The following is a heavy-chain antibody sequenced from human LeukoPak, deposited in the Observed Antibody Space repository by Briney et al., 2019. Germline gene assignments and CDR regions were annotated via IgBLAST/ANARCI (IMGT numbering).Heavy chain of an antibody. CDR1: GFTFSDYN. CDR3: ARNSDYYDYSPQSV. CDR2: IGHDGADK. V-gene: IGHV3-30*03. J-gene: IGHJ4*02. Sequence: PGGSLRPSCAASGFTFSDYNMRWIRQAPGKGLEWVALIGHDGADKYYADSVKGRFLISRDNSKNMLFLQMNSLIIEDTAVYYCARNSDYYDYSPQSVWGQGTLVTVS. D-gene: IGHD3-22*01.